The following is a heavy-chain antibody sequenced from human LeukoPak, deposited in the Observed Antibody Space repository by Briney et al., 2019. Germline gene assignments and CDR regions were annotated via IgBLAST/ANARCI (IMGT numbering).Heavy chain of an antibody. V-gene: IGHV1-2*02. Sequence: ASVKVSCKASGYTFSDHYMQWVRQAPGQGFEWLGWINPNSGGTSYARKFRGRVTMTRDMSLSTAYMELSRLTDDDTAVYYCARGALDPETVTNYFEYWAQGTLVTVSS. J-gene: IGHJ4*02. CDR2: INPNSGGT. CDR3: ARGALDPETVTNYFEY. D-gene: IGHD4-17*01. CDR1: GYTFSDHY.